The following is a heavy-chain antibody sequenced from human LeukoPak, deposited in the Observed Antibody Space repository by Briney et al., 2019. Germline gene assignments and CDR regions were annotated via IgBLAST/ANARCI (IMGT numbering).Heavy chain of an antibody. V-gene: IGHV3-30*03. J-gene: IGHJ4*02. CDR2: ISYDGSNK. D-gene: IGHD3-10*02. Sequence: PGRSLTLSCAASGFSFRSFGMHWVRQAPGKGLEWVAVISYDGSNKYYADSVKGRFTISRDKSKNTLYLQLNSLRPEDTAVYYCARDLFDWGQGDMVTVSS. CDR1: GFSFRSFG. CDR3: ARDLFD.